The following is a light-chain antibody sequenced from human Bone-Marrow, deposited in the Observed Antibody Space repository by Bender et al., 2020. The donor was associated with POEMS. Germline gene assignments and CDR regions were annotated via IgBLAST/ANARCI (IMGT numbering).Light chain of an antibody. V-gene: IGLV2-14*01. CDR2: DVN. CDR3: NSYTTTTTYVI. Sequence: QSALTQPASVSGSPGQSITISCTGSSSDIGIYNYVSWYHQHPGKAPKPIIFDVNNRPSGVSNRFSSSKSGNTASLTISGLQAEDEADYFCNSYTTTTTYVIFGGGTKLTVL. J-gene: IGLJ2*01. CDR1: SSDIGIYNY.